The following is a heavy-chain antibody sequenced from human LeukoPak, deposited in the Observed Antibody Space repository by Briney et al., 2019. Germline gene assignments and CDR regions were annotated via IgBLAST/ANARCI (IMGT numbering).Heavy chain of an antibody. V-gene: IGHV3-21*01. CDR3: AKLNGAAARADDY. J-gene: IGHJ4*02. CDR1: GFTFSSYS. D-gene: IGHD6-13*01. CDR2: ISSSSYI. Sequence: GGSLRLSCAASGFTFSSYSMNWVRQAPGKGLEWVSSISSSSYIYYADSVKGRFTISRDNSKNTLYLQMNSLRAEDTAVYYCAKLNGAAARADDYWGQGTLVTVSS.